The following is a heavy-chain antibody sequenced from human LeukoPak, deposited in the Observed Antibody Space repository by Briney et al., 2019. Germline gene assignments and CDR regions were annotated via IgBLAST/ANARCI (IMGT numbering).Heavy chain of an antibody. D-gene: IGHD3-10*01. Sequence: ASVKVSRKASGYTFASYGISWVRQAPGQGLEWMGWISAYNGNTNYAQKLQGRVTMTTDTSTSTAYMELRSLRSDDTAVYYCARDLRGLLWFGELTPHDAFDIWGQGTMVTVSS. CDR2: ISAYNGNT. V-gene: IGHV1-18*01. J-gene: IGHJ3*02. CDR3: ARDLRGLLWFGELTPHDAFDI. CDR1: GYTFASYG.